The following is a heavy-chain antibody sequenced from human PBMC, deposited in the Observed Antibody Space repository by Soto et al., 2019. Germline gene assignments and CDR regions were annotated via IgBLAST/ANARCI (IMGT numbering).Heavy chain of an antibody. Sequence: GGSLRLFCAASGFTFSSYSMNWVRQAPGKGLEWVSSISSSSSYIYYADSVKGRFTISRDNAKNSLYLQMNSLRAEDTAVYYCARDYDYIWGSYRYTVGAFDIWGQGTMVTVSS. CDR2: ISSSSSYI. J-gene: IGHJ3*02. D-gene: IGHD3-16*02. CDR1: GFTFSSYS. CDR3: ARDYDYIWGSYRYTVGAFDI. V-gene: IGHV3-21*01.